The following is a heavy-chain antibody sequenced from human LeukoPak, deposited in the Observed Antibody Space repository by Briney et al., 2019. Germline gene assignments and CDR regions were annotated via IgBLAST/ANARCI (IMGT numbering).Heavy chain of an antibody. D-gene: IGHD3-10*01. V-gene: IGHV1-3*01. J-gene: IGHJ4*02. CDR1: GYTFTSYA. Sequence: ASVKVSCKASGYTFTSYAIHWVRQAPGQRLEWMGWINAGNGNTKYSQKFQGRVTITRDTSASTAHMELSSLRSEDTAVYYCASHYASGNLVDYWGQGTLVTVSS. CDR3: ASHYASGNLVDY. CDR2: INAGNGNT.